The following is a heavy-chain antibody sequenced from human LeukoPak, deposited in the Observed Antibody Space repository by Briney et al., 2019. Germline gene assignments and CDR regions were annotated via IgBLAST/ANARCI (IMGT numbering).Heavy chain of an antibody. D-gene: IGHD5-18*01. Sequence: GASVKVSCKASGYTFTSYAMHWVRQAPGQRLEWMGWINAGNGNTKYSQKCQGRVTITRDTSASTAYMELSSLRSEDTAVYYCARDSVPGPYSYGSYGYNDYWGQGTLVTVSS. CDR1: GYTFTSYA. CDR3: ARDSVPGPYSYGSYGYNDY. J-gene: IGHJ4*02. V-gene: IGHV1-3*01. CDR2: INAGNGNT.